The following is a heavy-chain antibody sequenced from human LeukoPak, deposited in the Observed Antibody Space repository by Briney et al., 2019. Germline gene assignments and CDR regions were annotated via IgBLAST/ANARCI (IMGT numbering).Heavy chain of an antibody. D-gene: IGHD3-22*01. CDR3: AREDSSGYYYFDY. V-gene: IGHV4-34*01. Sequence: SETLSLTCAVYGGSFSGYYWSWLRQPPGKGLEWIGEINHSGGTNYNPSLKSRVTISVDTSKNQFSLKLSSVTAADTAVYYCAREDSSGYYYFDYWGQGTLVTVSS. CDR1: GGSFSGYY. CDR2: INHSGGT. J-gene: IGHJ4*02.